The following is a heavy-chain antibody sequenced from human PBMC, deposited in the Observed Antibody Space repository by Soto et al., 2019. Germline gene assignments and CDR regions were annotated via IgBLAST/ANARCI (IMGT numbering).Heavy chain of an antibody. CDR1: GYTFTSYG. Sequence: ASVKVSCKASGYTFTSYGISWVRQAPGQGLEWMGWISAYNGNTNYAQKLQGRVTMTTDTSTSTAYMELRSLRSDDTAVYYCARDSFPRYCSGGSCGFRWFDPWGQGTLVTVSS. CDR2: ISAYNGNT. V-gene: IGHV1-18*01. D-gene: IGHD2-15*01. J-gene: IGHJ5*02. CDR3: ARDSFPRYCSGGSCGFRWFDP.